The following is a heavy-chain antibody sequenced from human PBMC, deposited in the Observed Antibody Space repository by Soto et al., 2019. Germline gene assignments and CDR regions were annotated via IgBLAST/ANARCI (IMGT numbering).Heavy chain of an antibody. Sequence: SQTLSLTCAISGDSVSSNSAAWNWIRQSPSRGPEWLGGTYYRSKWYNDYAVSVKSRITINPDTSKNQFSLQLNSVTPEDTAVYYCAREDLGYCSSTSCSNYYYYGMDVWGQGTTVTVSS. CDR3: AREDLGYCSSTSCSNYYYYGMDV. V-gene: IGHV6-1*01. D-gene: IGHD2-2*01. CDR2: TYYRSKWYN. J-gene: IGHJ6*02. CDR1: GDSVSSNSAA.